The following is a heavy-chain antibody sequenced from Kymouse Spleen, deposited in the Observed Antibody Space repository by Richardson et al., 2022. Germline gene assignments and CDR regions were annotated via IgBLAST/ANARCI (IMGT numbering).Heavy chain of an antibody. CDR2: IYHSGST. CDR1: GGSISSSNW. V-gene: IGHV4-4*02. J-gene: IGHJ6*02. CDR3: AREAPYYDILTGYYPHYYYYGMDV. D-gene: IGHD3-9*01. Sequence: QVQLQESGPGLVKPSGTLSLTCAVSGGSISSSNWWSWVRQPPGKGLEWIGEIYHSGSTNYNPSLKSRVTISVDKSKNQFSLKLSSVTAADTAVYYCAREAPYYDILTGYYPHYYYYGMDVWGQGTTVTVSS.